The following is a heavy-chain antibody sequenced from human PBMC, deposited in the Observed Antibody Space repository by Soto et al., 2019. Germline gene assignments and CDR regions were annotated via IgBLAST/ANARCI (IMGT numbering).Heavy chain of an antibody. CDR2: INTSGST. J-gene: IGHJ5*01. Sequence: TSETLSLTCTVSGESISSYYWSWIRQPAGKGLEWIGRINTSGSTNYNPSLKSRVTMSVDTSKNQFFLELRSLTAADTAVYYCARDATRSSWTWFDYWGQGTLVTVSS. CDR3: ARDATRSSWTWFDY. V-gene: IGHV4-4*07. D-gene: IGHD6-13*01. CDR1: GESISSYY.